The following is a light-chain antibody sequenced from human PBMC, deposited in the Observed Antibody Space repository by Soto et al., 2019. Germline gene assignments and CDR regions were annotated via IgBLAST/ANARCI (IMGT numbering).Light chain of an antibody. V-gene: IGKV3-20*01. CDR1: QSISSTF. CDR3: QQYRRSPRT. CDR2: SAS. Sequence: EIVLTQSPGTLSLSPGERATLSCRASQSISSTFLAWYRHKPGQAPRLPIHSASSRATGIPDRFSGSGSGTDFTLSISRLEPEDFAVYYCQQYRRSPRTFGQGTKVDIK. J-gene: IGKJ1*01.